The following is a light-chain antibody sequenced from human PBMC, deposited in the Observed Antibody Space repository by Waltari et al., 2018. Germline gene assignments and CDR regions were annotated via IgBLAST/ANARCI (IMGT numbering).Light chain of an antibody. Sequence: DIQLTQSPSSLSASVGDRGTITCQASQDISKYLNWYQQKPGKSPKLLIYDASTLEIGVPSRFSGSGSGTDFTFSISSLQSEDFATYFCQQYDNPQFTFGPGTKVDIK. CDR1: QDISKY. V-gene: IGKV1-33*01. J-gene: IGKJ3*01. CDR3: QQYDNPQFT. CDR2: DAS.